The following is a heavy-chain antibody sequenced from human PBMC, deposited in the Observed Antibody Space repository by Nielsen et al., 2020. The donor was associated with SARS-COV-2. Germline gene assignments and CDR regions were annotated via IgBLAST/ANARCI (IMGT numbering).Heavy chain of an antibody. CDR1: GFTFSGYS. CDR3: ARSVLGGYFDY. D-gene: IGHD7-27*01. V-gene: IGHV3-48*02. CDR2: ISSTGSLI. J-gene: IGHJ4*02. Sequence: GESLKISCAASGFTFSGYSVNWVRQAPGKGLEWISYISSTGSLIYYANSVKGRFTISGDNARNSVYLQMNSLRDEDTAVYYCARSVLGGYFDYWGQGTLVTISS.